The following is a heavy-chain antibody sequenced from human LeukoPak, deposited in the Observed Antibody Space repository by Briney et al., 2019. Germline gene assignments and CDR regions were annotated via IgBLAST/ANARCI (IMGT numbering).Heavy chain of an antibody. V-gene: IGHV1-2*02. Sequence: ASVKVSCKASGYTFTGYYMHWVRQAPGQGLEWMGWINPNSGGTKYAQKFQGRVTMTRDTSISTAYMELSRLRSDDTAVYYCAIGVYSYGYFDYWGQGTLVTVSS. CDR2: INPNSGGT. J-gene: IGHJ4*02. CDR3: AIGVYSYGYFDY. D-gene: IGHD5-18*01. CDR1: GYTFTGYY.